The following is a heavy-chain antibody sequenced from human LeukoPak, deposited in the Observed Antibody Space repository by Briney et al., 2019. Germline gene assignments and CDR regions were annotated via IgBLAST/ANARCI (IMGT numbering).Heavy chain of an antibody. V-gene: IGHV3-30*03. CDR3: AREPIAAAGPPPIDP. Sequence: HPGTSLRLSCAASGFSFHDHGMDWVRQAPGKGLEWVAVIAADGGVKQYADSVKGRFGLSRDNSKNTVSLQMNGLTAEDTAVYYCAREPIAAAGPPPIDPWGQGTLVTVSS. CDR2: IAADGGVK. D-gene: IGHD6-13*01. CDR1: GFSFHDHG. J-gene: IGHJ5*02.